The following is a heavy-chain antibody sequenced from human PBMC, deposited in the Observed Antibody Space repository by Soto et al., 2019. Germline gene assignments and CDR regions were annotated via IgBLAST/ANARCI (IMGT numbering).Heavy chain of an antibody. D-gene: IGHD3-22*01. V-gene: IGHV3-33*01. Sequence: GGSLRLSCAASGFTLSRYGMHWVRQAPGKGLEWVAVIWFDGSNKNYADSVKGRFTVSRDNSKNTLYLQMDGLGAEDTAVYYCARAYDTSGYPYFDYWGQGTLVTVSS. J-gene: IGHJ4*02. CDR1: GFTLSRYG. CDR2: IWFDGSNK. CDR3: ARAYDTSGYPYFDY.